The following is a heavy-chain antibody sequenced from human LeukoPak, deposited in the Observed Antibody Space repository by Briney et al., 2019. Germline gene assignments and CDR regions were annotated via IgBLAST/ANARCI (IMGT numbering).Heavy chain of an antibody. D-gene: IGHD1-26*01. J-gene: IGHJ6*03. CDR1: GYTFTSYY. CDR3: ARVRKTIYSGSYHMDV. V-gene: IGHV1-46*01. Sequence: ASVKVSCEASGYTFTSYYMHWVRQAPGQGLEWMGIINPSGGSTSYAQKFQGRVTMTRDTSTSTVYMELSSLRSEDTAVYYCARVRKTIYSGSYHMDVWGKGTTVTVSS. CDR2: INPSGGST.